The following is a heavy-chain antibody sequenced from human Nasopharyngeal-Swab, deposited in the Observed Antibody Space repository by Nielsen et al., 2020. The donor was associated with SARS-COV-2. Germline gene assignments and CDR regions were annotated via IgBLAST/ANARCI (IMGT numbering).Heavy chain of an antibody. CDR2: ISTKTGAS. J-gene: IGHJ4*02. Sequence: ASVKVSCKASGYTFTSNVLNWVRQAPGQGPEYIGWISTKTGASTYAQAFTGRFVISLGTSVSTTYLQISSLKADDTAVYYCARENQEYANIWIDYWGQGTQVTVSS. D-gene: IGHD1-1*01. V-gene: IGHV7-4-1*02. CDR3: ARENQEYANIWIDY. CDR1: GYTFTSNV.